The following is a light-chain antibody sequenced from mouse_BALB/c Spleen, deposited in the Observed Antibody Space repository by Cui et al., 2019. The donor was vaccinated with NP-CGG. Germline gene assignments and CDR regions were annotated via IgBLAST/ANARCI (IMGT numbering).Light chain of an antibody. CDR1: TGAVTTSNY. CDR2: GTN. V-gene: IGLV1*01. CDR3: ALWYSNHWL. J-gene: IGLJ1*01. Sequence: QAVSTQESALTTSPGETVTLTCRSNTGAVTTSNYANWVQEKPNHLFTGLIGGTNNRAPGVPARFSGSLIGDKAALTITGAQTEDEAIYFCALWYSNHWLFGGGTKLTFL.